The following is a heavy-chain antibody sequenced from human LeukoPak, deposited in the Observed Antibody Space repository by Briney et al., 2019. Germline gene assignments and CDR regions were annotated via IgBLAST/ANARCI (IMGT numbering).Heavy chain of an antibody. CDR1: GYTFTGYY. CDR3: AREEGTYSSSSTKYYYYYMDV. CDR2: INPNGGGT. J-gene: IGHJ6*03. D-gene: IGHD6-6*01. Sequence: GASVKVSCKASGYTFTGYYMHWVRQAPGQGLEWMGWINPNGGGTNYAQKFQGRVTMTRDTSISTAYMELSRLRSDDTAVYYCAREEGTYSSSSTKYYYYYMDVWGKGTTVTVSS. V-gene: IGHV1-2*02.